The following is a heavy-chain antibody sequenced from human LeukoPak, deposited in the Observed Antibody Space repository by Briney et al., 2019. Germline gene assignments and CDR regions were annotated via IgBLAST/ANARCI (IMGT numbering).Heavy chain of an antibody. J-gene: IGHJ4*02. V-gene: IGHV1-46*01. CDR1: GYTFTSYY. CDR2: INPSGGST. CDR3: ARGNYYYDSSGYADY. D-gene: IGHD3-22*01. Sequence: GASVKVSCKASGYTFTSYYMHWVRQAPGQGLEWMGIINPSGGSTSYAQKFQGRVTMTRDTSTSTVYVELSSLRSEDTAVYYCARGNYYYDSSGYADYWGRGTLVTVSS.